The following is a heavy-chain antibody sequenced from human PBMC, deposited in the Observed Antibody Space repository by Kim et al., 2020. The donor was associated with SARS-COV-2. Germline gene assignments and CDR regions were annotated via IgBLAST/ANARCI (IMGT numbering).Heavy chain of an antibody. CDR3: ARGRRYNWFDP. Sequence: SETLSLTCAXYGGSFSGYYWSWIRQPPGKGLEWIGEINHSGSTNYNPSLKSRVTISVDTSKNQFSLKLSSVTAADTAVYYCARGRRYNWFDPWGQGTLVTVSS. V-gene: IGHV4-34*01. J-gene: IGHJ5*02. CDR1: GGSFSGYY. CDR2: INHSGST.